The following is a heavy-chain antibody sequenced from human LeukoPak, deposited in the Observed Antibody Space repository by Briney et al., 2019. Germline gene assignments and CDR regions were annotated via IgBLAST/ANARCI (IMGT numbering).Heavy chain of an antibody. CDR2: IYYSGST. CDR3: ARVDYTTSSPYLLPDS. Sequence: SETLSLTCTVSGGSIIGYYWSWIRQPPGKGLEWIGYIYYSGSTNYNPSLKSRVTVSVDTSKNQLSLRLNSVTAADTAVYYCARVDYTTSSPYLLPDSWGQGTLVTVSS. J-gene: IGHJ4*02. CDR1: GGSIIGYY. V-gene: IGHV4-59*01. D-gene: IGHD6-6*01.